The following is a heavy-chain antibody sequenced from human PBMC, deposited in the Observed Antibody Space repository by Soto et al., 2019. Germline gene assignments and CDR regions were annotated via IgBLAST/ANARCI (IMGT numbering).Heavy chain of an antibody. CDR1: GGSISSSSYY. V-gene: IGHV4-39*01. CDR3: ARPRGARGDFWSGYASHAFDI. J-gene: IGHJ3*02. D-gene: IGHD3-3*01. CDR2: IYYSGST. Sequence: SETLSLTCTVSGGSISSSSYYWGWIRQPPGKGLEWIGSIYYSGSTYYNPSLKSRVTISVDTSKNQFSLKLSSVTAADTAVYYCARPRGARGDFWSGYASHAFDIWGQGTMVTVS.